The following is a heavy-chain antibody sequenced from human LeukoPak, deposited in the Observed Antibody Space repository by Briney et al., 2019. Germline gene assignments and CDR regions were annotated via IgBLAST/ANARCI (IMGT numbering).Heavy chain of an antibody. J-gene: IGHJ4*02. CDR2: ISGSGAGT. D-gene: IGHD4-17*01. V-gene: IGHV3-23*01. CDR1: GFTFSSYA. Sequence: GGSLRLSCAASGFTFSSYAMNWVRQAPGKGLEWVSAISGSGAGTYYADSVKGRFTISRDNSKNTLHLQMNSLRAEDTAVYYCAKEVSRVTTFYFDYWGQGTLVTVSS. CDR3: AKEVSRVTTFYFDY.